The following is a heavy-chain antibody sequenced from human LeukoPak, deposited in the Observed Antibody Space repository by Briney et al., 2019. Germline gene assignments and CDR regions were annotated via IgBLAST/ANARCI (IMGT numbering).Heavy chain of an antibody. V-gene: IGHV4-34*01. CDR1: GGSFRGYY. CDR2: INHSGST. D-gene: IGHD2-2*02. Sequence: SETLSLTCAVYGGSFRGYYWSWIRQPPGKGLEWIGEINHSGSTNYNPSLKNRVTISLDTSKNQISLKLSSVTAADTAVYYCAREGYCSSTNCYNFNYWGQGTLVTVSS. J-gene: IGHJ4*02. CDR3: AREGYCSSTNCYNFNY.